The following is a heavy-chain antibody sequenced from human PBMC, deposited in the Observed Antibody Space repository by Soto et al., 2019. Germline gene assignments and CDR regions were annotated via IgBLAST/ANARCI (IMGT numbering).Heavy chain of an antibody. D-gene: IGHD3-3*01. V-gene: IGHV3-23*01. CDR2: ISGSGGST. Sequence: PGGSLRLSCAASGFTFSSYAMSWVRQAPGKGLEWVSAISGSGGSTYYADSVKGRFTISRDNSKNPLYLQMNSLGAEDTAVYYCAKSLYDFWSGYYSSEYYGMDVWGQGTTVTVSS. CDR1: GFTFSSYA. J-gene: IGHJ6*02. CDR3: AKSLYDFWSGYYSSEYYGMDV.